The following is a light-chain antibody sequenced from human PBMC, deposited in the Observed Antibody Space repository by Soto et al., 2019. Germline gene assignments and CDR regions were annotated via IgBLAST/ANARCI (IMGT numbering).Light chain of an antibody. J-gene: IGKJ4*01. CDR1: QGIGKY. V-gene: IGKV1-16*02. CDR3: QQYHSFPLT. CDR2: GSS. Sequence: DIQMTQSPSLLSASVGDRVTITCRASQGIGKYLAWFQQKPGQAPKSLIYGSSTLHTWVPSHFSGSGSGTEFTLTISSLQHEEFATYYCQQYHSFPLTFGGGTAVEI.